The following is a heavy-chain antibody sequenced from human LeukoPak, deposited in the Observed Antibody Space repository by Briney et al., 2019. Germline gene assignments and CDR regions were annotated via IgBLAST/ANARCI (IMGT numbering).Heavy chain of an antibody. V-gene: IGHV4-59*01. CDR3: ARVGYYGSGSYYRDYFEY. CDR2: ISNSAIT. D-gene: IGHD3-10*01. Sequence: SETLSLTCTVSGXSISSYYWTWIRQPPGKGLEWIGFISNSAITDYNPSLKSRVTISIDTSKNQFSLKLNSVTAADTAVYYCARVGYYGSGSYYRDYFEYWGQGTLVTVSS. CDR1: GXSISSYY. J-gene: IGHJ4*02.